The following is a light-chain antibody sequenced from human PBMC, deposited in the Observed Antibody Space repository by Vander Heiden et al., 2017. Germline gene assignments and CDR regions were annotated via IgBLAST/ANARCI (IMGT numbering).Light chain of an antibody. CDR3: QQLESSPLFS. CDR2: SAS. Sequence: DIQLTQSPSFLSASVGDRVTITCRASQGIGSFLAWYQQKPGKAPKLLIYSASTLRSGVPSRFSGTGSGTDCTLTISSLQPEDFATYYCQQLESSPLFSFGPGTTVDIK. J-gene: IGKJ3*01. CDR1: QGIGSF. V-gene: IGKV1-9*01.